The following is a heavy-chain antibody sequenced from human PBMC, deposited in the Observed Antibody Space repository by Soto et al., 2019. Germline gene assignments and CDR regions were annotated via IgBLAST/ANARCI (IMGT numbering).Heavy chain of an antibody. CDR3: TLVDVEVAGTLFDY. CDR1: GGSFSGYY. V-gene: IGHV4-34*01. J-gene: IGHJ4*02. CDR2: INHSGST. Sequence: PSETLSLTCAVYGGSFSGYYWSWIRQPPGKGLEWIGEINHSGSTNYNPSLKSRVTISVDTSKNQFSLKLSSVTAADTAVYYCTLVDVEVAGTLFDYWGQGTPVTVSS. D-gene: IGHD6-19*01.